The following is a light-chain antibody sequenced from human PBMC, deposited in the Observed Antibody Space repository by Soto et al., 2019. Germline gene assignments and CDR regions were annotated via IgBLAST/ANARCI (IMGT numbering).Light chain of an antibody. CDR2: DAS. CDR1: QSVSSY. V-gene: IGKV3-11*01. CDR3: QQRSNWPLT. J-gene: IGKJ4*01. Sequence: EIVLTQSPATLSLSPGERATLSCRASQSVSSYLAWYQQKPGQAPRLLIYDASNRATGIPARFSGSGSGTDFTLTISCLEPEDVAVYYCQQRSNWPLTFGGGTKVEIK.